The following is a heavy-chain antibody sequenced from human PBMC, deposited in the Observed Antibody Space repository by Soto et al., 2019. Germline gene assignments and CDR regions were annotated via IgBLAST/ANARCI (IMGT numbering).Heavy chain of an antibody. D-gene: IGHD2-15*01. CDR2: INRGGRI. CDR1: GFTVSSKY. Sequence: EVQLVESGGGLVQPGRSLRLSCAGSGFTVSSKYMSWVHQAPGKGLEWVSLINRGGRISYADSLKGRFTISRDNSGNTVYQQMSALGVDHTGVYCCTWDDVHCRRCTCYGIPIDIWGKEATVTVAS. J-gene: IGHJ6*03. V-gene: IGHV3-66*01. CDR3: TWDDVHCRRCTCYGIPIDI.